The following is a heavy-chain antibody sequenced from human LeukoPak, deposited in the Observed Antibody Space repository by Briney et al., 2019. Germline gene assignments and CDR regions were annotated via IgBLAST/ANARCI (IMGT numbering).Heavy chain of an antibody. Sequence: GGSLRLSCAASGFTFSAYAMHWVRQAPGRGLEWVAFISYDGSDEYYADSVKGRFTISRDNSKDTLFLEMNSLRAEDTAVYYCARDLVDNGELLMGYWGQGTLVTVSS. J-gene: IGHJ4*02. CDR1: GFTFSAYA. CDR3: ARDLVDNGELLMGY. D-gene: IGHD3-10*01. CDR2: ISYDGSDE. V-gene: IGHV3-30-3*01.